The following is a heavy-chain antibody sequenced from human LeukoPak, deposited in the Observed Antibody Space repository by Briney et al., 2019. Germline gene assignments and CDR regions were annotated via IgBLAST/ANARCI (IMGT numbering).Heavy chain of an antibody. V-gene: IGHV3-21*01. D-gene: IGHD4-11*01. Sequence: GGSLRLSCAASGFSLSSHSMNWVRQAPGKGLEWVSSISSSSSYIYYAESVKGRVTVSRDNAKKSLFLQMSSLRAEDTAVYYCVRGYSNYGYVFDFWGQGTTVTVSS. CDR2: ISSSSSYI. CDR3: VRGYSNYGYVFDF. J-gene: IGHJ3*01. CDR1: GFSLSSHS.